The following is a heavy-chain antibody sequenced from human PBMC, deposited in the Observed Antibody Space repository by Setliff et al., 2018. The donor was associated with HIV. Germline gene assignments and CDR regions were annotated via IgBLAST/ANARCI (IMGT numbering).Heavy chain of an antibody. CDR2: IYNSAST. Sequence: PSETLSLTCTVSGDSISTDYWTWIRQPPGKGLEWIGYIYNSASTSYNPSIKSRVTISVDTSKNQFSLKLSSVTAADTAVYYCARHSPSDYWGQGTLITVSS. J-gene: IGHJ4*02. V-gene: IGHV4-59*08. CDR1: GDSISTDY. CDR3: ARHSPSDY.